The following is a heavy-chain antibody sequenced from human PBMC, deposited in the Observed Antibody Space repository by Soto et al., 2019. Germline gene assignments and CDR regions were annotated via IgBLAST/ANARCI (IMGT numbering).Heavy chain of an antibody. CDR3: ARYFVNSGYDSGFDP. Sequence: SETLSLTCTVSGGSISSSSYYWGWIRQPPGKGLEWIGSIYYSGSTYYNPSLKSRVTISVDTSKNQFSLKLSSVTAADTAVYYCARYFVNSGYDSGFDPWGQGTLVTVSS. CDR1: GGSISSSSYY. J-gene: IGHJ5*02. D-gene: IGHD5-12*01. CDR2: IYYSGST. V-gene: IGHV4-39*01.